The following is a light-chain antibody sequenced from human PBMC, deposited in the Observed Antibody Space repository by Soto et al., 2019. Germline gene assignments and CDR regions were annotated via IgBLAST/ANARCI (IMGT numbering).Light chain of an antibody. V-gene: IGLV4-69*01. CDR2: VNSDGSH. CDR3: QTWGTGIRV. Sequence: QSVLTQSPSASASLGASVKLTCTLSSGHSSYAIAWHQQQPEKGPRYLMKVNSDGSHSKGDVIPDRFSGSSSGAERYLTISSLQSEDEADYYCQTWGTGIRVFGGGTQLTVL. CDR1: SGHSSYA. J-gene: IGLJ2*01.